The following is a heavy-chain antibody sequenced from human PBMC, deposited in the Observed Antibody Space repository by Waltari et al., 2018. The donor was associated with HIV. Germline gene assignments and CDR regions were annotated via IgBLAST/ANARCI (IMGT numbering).Heavy chain of an antibody. D-gene: IGHD3-22*01. CDR1: GYTFTAYY. V-gene: IGHV1-2*06. CDR2: INLNSGDT. Sequence: QVQLVQSGAEVKKPGASVKVSCKASGYTFTAYYMHWVRQAPGQGLEWMGRINLNSGDTNYGQKFQGRVTMTRDTSISTAYMELSRLRSDDTAVYYCARDSYYYDSSGFFPDFWGQVTLVTVSS. J-gene: IGHJ4*02. CDR3: ARDSYYYDSSGFFPDF.